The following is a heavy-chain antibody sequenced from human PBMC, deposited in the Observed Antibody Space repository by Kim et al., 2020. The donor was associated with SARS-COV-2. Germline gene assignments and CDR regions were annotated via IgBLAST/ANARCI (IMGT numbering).Heavy chain of an antibody. J-gene: IGHJ4*02. CDR1: GFTFTNNW. Sequence: GGSLRLSCAASGFTFTNNWMSWVRQAPGKGLEWVAKINEDGSETYYVNSVEGRFTISRDNAKNSLYLQMDSLRVDDTAIYYFARDRRYSLDYWGQGTRVTVSS. CDR3: ARDRRYSLDY. CDR2: INEDGSET. D-gene: IGHD1-1*01. V-gene: IGHV3-7*01.